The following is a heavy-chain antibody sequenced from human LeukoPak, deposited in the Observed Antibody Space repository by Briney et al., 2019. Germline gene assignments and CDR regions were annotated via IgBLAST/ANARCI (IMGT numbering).Heavy chain of an antibody. J-gene: IGHJ5*02. V-gene: IGHV1-69*05. Sequence: SVKVSCKASGGTFSSYAISWVRQAPGQGLEWMGGIIPIFGTANYAQKFQGRVTITTDESTSTAYMELSSLRSEDTAAYYCARDGKYYYGSGSYFSWFDPWGQGTLVTVSS. CDR1: GGTFSSYA. CDR2: IIPIFGTA. CDR3: ARDGKYYYGSGSYFSWFDP. D-gene: IGHD3-10*01.